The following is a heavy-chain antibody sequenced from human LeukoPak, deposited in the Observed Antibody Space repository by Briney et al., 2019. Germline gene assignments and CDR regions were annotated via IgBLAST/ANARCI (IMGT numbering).Heavy chain of an antibody. D-gene: IGHD3-10*01. CDR3: ARCPGPGSSIDY. CDR2: IYPGDSDA. CDR1: GYSFTSYTIYW. V-gene: IGHV5-51*01. J-gene: IGHJ4*02. Sequence: GESLKISCKGSGYSFTSYTIYWIGWVRQMPGKGLEWMGIIYPGDSDARYSPSFQGQVTISADKSISTSYLQWSSLKASDTAMYYCARCPGPGSSIDYWGQGTLVTVSS.